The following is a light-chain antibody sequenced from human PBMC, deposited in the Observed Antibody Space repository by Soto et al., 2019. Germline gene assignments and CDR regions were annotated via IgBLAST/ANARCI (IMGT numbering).Light chain of an antibody. CDR2: EVS. V-gene: IGLV2-14*01. Sequence: QSALTQPASLSGSPGQSITISCTGTSSDIGAYDYVSWFQQHPGKAPKLLISEVSNRPSGVSDRFSGSKSGNTASLTISGLQTEDEADYYCSSFTSTYTFVFGGGTKVTVL. J-gene: IGLJ1*01. CDR3: SSFTSTYTFV. CDR1: SSDIGAYDY.